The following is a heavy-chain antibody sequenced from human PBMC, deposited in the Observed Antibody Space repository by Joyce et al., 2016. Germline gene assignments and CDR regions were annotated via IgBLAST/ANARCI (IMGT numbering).Heavy chain of an antibody. CDR3: ARGGVLGS. Sequence: EVQLVQSGAEVKKPGESLKISCTGSGYNFASYWISWVRQMPGKGLEWMGRVTPSDSNVNYSPSFQGRVTISADKSNNTAYIQWSSLKASDTAMYYCARGGVLGSWGQGTLVIVSS. CDR2: VTPSDSNV. V-gene: IGHV5-10-1*03. D-gene: IGHD3-16*01. J-gene: IGHJ5*02. CDR1: GYNFASYW.